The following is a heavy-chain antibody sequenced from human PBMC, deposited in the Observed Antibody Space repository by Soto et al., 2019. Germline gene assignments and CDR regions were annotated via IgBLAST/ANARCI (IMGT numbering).Heavy chain of an antibody. J-gene: IGHJ4*02. CDR2: IYSGGST. V-gene: IGHV3-53*02. D-gene: IGHD6-19*01. CDR3: ARDRGSGWYYFDY. Sequence: EVQLVETGGGLIQPGGSLRLSCAASGFTVSSNYMSWVRQAPGKGLEWVSVIYSGGSTYYADSVKGRFTISRDNSKITLYLQMNSLRAEDTAVYYCARDRGSGWYYFDYWGQGTLVTVSS. CDR1: GFTVSSNY.